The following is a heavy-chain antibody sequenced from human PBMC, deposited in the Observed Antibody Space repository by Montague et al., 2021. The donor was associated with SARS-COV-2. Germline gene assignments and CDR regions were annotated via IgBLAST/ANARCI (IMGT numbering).Heavy chain of an antibody. CDR2: INQGGAP. CDR1: RGSFSNYY. D-gene: IGHD3-9*01. Sequence: SKTLSLTCAVSRGSFSNYYWTWIRQSPGKGLEWIGEINQGGAPNXTPSLKSRVTISLDTSKKQISLKLNSVTVADTAVFFCARGRPVQGSFRHFDSISSGALDIWAQGSLVIVSS. J-gene: IGHJ3*02. CDR3: ARGRPVQGSFRHFDSISSGALDI. V-gene: IGHV4-34*01.